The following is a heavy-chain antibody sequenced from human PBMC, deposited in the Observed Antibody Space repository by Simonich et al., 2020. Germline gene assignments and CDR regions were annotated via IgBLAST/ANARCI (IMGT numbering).Heavy chain of an antibody. Sequence: QVPLVQSGAEVKKPGASVTVSCKVSGYTLTELSMHWVRQAPGKGLEWVGGGDPEDGETIYAHKFQGRVTMTEDTSTDTAYMELSSLRSEDTAVYHCARGHYGDYISRNFDYWGQGTLVTVSS. V-gene: IGHV1-24*01. CDR1: GYTLTELS. D-gene: IGHD4-17*01. CDR3: ARGHYGDYISRNFDY. CDR2: GDPEDGET. J-gene: IGHJ4*02.